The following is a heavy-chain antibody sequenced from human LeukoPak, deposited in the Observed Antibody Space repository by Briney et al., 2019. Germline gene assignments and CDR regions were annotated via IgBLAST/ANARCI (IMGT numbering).Heavy chain of an antibody. CDR2: ISGSGGST. J-gene: IGHJ3*02. D-gene: IGHD2-15*01. Sequence: PGGSLRLSCAASGFTVSSSAMSWVRQARGKGLEWVSAISGSGGSTYYADSVKGRFTISRDNSKNTLYLQMNSLRAEDTAVYYCAKELVVVAATDDAFDIWGQGTMVTVSS. CDR3: AKELVVVAATDDAFDI. CDR1: GFTVSSSA. V-gene: IGHV3-23*01.